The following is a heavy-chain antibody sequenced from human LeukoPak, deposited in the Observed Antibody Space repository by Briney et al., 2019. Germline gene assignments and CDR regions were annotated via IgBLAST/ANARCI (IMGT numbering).Heavy chain of an antibody. J-gene: IGHJ1*01. CDR1: GGTFSSYA. Sequence: GASVKVSCKASGGTFSSYAISWVRQAPGQGLEWMGGIIPIFGTANYAQKFQGRVTITADESTSTAYMELSSLRSADTAVYYCARGFDSSGYRKGVFFFQHWGQGTLVTVSS. V-gene: IGHV1-69*13. CDR3: ARGFDSSGYRKGVFFFQH. D-gene: IGHD3-22*01. CDR2: IIPIFGTA.